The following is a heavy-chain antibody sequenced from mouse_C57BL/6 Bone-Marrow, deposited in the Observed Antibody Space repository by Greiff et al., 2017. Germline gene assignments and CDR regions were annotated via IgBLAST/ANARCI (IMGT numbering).Heavy chain of an antibody. V-gene: IGHV14-4*01. Sequence: DVHLVESGAELVRPGASVKLSCTASGFNIKDDYMHWVKQRPEQGLEWIGWIDPENGDTEYASKFQGKATITADTSSSTAYLQLSSLTSEDTAVYYCTTPDDWGQGTTLTVSS. CDR3: TTPDD. J-gene: IGHJ2*01. CDR2: IDPENGDT. CDR1: GFNIKDDY.